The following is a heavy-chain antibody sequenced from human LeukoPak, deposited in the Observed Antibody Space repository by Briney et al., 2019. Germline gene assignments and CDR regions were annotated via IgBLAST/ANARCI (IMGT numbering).Heavy chain of an antibody. D-gene: IGHD1-20*01. CDR3: AREGITGVNDY. V-gene: IGHV3-21*01. J-gene: IGHJ4*02. CDR1: GVTFSSYS. CDR2: ISSSSSYI. Sequence: PGGSLRLSCAASGVTFSSYSMNWVRQPPGKGLEWVSSISSSSSYIYYADSVKGRFTISRDNAKNSLYLQMNSLRAEDTAVYYCAREGITGVNDYWGQGTLVTVSS.